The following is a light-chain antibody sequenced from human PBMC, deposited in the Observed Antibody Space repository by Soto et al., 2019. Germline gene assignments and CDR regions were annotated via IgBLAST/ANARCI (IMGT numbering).Light chain of an antibody. CDR1: SSDVGSYNF. Sequence: QSALTQPASVSGSPGQSITISCTGTSSDVGSYNFVSWYQHHAGTAPKLIIYQVTNRPSGVSDRFSASKSGATASLTISGLQAEDEAIYYCSSYTGFSTDILFGGGTKVTVL. V-gene: IGLV2-14*01. J-gene: IGLJ2*01. CDR2: QVT. CDR3: SSYTGFSTDIL.